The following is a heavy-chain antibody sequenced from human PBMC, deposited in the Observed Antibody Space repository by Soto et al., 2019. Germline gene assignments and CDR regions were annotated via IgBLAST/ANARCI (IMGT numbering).Heavy chain of an antibody. D-gene: IGHD2-21*02. CDR3: ARDHLILPAHDFFYGSDV. CDR1: GFTFSMYS. Sequence: DVKLVESGGGWVQPGDSLRLSCEVSGFTFSMYSMSWVRQSPGKGLEWVAKIPQDGVDGHYADSVKGRCTISRDNGKNLLYLQLNNLRAEDAAVYYCARDHLILPAHDFFYGSDVWGRGATVTVSS. CDR2: IPQDGVDG. J-gene: IGHJ6*02. V-gene: IGHV3-7*03.